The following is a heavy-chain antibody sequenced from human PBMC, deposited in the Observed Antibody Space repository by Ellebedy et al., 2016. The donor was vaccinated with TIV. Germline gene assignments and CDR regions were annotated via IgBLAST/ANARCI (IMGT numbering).Heavy chain of an antibody. V-gene: IGHV1-46*01. CDR2: INPSGGST. CDR1: GYTFTSYY. Sequence: AASVKVSCKASGYTFTSYYMHWVRQAPGQGLEWMGIINPSGGSTGYAQKFQGRVTMTRNTSISTAYMELSSLRSEDTAVYYCARGLGSGWSSLAYWFDPWGQGTLVTVSS. J-gene: IGHJ5*02. D-gene: IGHD6-19*01. CDR3: ARGLGSGWSSLAYWFDP.